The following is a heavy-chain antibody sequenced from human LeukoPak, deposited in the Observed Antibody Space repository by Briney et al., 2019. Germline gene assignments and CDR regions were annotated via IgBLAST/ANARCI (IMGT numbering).Heavy chain of an antibody. CDR2: IYNGRDT. Sequence: SETLSLTCSASGASTSRRYWSWIRQFPGRTLEWIGHIYNGRDTKYNPSLTSRVTISVDTSKNQFSLSLTPVTAADTAIYYCAQTTGWPGLDLWGPGALVTVSS. D-gene: IGHD6-19*01. V-gene: IGHV4-59*08. CDR3: AQTTGWPGLDL. CDR1: GASTSRRY. J-gene: IGHJ5*02.